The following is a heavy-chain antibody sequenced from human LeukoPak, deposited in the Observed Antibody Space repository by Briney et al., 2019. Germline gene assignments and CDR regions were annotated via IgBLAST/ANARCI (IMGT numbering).Heavy chain of an antibody. Sequence: GGSLRLSCAASGFTVSSKYMSWVRQAPGKGLEWVSVIYSGGSTYYADSVKGRFTISRDNSKNTLYLQMNSLRAEDTAVYYCARDSGGDYFDYWGQGTLVTVSS. CDR1: GFTVSSKY. CDR2: IYSGGST. V-gene: IGHV3-53*01. CDR3: ARDSGGDYFDY. J-gene: IGHJ4*02. D-gene: IGHD3-16*01.